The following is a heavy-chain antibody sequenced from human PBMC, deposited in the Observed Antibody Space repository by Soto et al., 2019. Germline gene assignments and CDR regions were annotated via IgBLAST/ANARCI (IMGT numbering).Heavy chain of an antibody. Sequence: GGPLRLSCTASGFTFGDYAMSWFRQAQGKGLEWVGFIRSKAYGGTTEYAASVKGRFTISRDDSKSIAYLQMNSLKTEDTAVYYCTRSSGHTRGFDYWGQGTLVTVSS. CDR3: TRSSGHTRGFDY. J-gene: IGHJ4*02. V-gene: IGHV3-49*03. D-gene: IGHD3-22*01. CDR2: IRSKAYGGTT. CDR1: GFTFGDYA.